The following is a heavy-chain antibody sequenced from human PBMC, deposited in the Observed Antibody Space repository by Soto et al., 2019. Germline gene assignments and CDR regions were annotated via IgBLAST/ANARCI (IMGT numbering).Heavy chain of an antibody. Sequence: TLSLTCTVSGGSISSGGYYWSWIRQHPGKGLEWIGYIYYSGSTYYNPSLKSRVTISVDTSKNQFSLKLSSVTAADTAVYYCARDSRAVAGIVVFDYWGQGTLVTVSS. CDR1: GGSISSGGYY. D-gene: IGHD6-19*01. CDR2: IYYSGST. V-gene: IGHV4-31*03. J-gene: IGHJ4*02. CDR3: ARDSRAVAGIVVFDY.